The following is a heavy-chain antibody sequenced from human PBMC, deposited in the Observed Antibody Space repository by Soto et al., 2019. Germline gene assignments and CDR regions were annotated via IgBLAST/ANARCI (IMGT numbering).Heavy chain of an antibody. CDR3: AKRTVGWYFDL. CDR1: GFTFSSYA. J-gene: IGHJ2*01. V-gene: IGHV3-23*01. D-gene: IGHD4-17*01. Sequence: EVQLLESGGGLVQPGGSLRLSCAASGFTFSSYAMNWVRQAPGRGLDWVSVISGSGGSTYYADAVKGRFTISRDNSKNALHLQRNRLRAPDTAVYYCAKRTVGWYFDLWGRGTLVTV. CDR2: ISGSGGST.